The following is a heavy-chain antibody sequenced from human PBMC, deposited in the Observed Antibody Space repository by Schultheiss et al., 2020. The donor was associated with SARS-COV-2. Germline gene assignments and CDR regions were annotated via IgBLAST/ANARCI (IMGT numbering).Heavy chain of an antibody. CDR2: INPNSGGT. J-gene: IGHJ6*02. D-gene: IGHD5-12*01. CDR1: GYTFTSYG. CDR3: AREVSGYDLNGMDV. V-gene: IGHV1-2*02. Sequence: ASVKVSCKASGYTFTSYGISWVRQAPGQGLEWMGWINPNSGGTNYAQKFQGRVTMTRDTSISTAYMELSRLRSDDTAVYYCAREVSGYDLNGMDVWGQGTTVTVSS.